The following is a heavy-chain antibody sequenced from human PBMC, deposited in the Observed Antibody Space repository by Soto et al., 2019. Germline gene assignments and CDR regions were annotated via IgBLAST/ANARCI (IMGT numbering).Heavy chain of an antibody. Sequence: SETLSLTCTVSGGSISSYYWTWIRQPPGKGLEWIGYIHYSGSTNYNPSLKSRVTISVDTSKNHFSLKLSSVSAADTAVYYCARHSTYRGAFDIWGQGTMVTVSS. J-gene: IGHJ3*02. D-gene: IGHD5-12*01. CDR2: IHYSGST. CDR3: ARHSTYRGAFDI. CDR1: GGSISSYY. V-gene: IGHV4-59*01.